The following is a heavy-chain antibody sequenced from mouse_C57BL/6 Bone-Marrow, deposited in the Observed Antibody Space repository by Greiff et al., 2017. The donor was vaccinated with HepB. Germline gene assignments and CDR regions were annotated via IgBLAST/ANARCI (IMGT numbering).Heavy chain of an antibody. J-gene: IGHJ4*01. Sequence: QVQLQQSGAELVKPGASVKMSCKASGYTFTSYWITWVKQRPGQGLEWIGDIYPGSGSTNYNEKFKSKATLTLATSSSTAYLQLSRLTSEDSAVYYCASDCYYGRNPYYDMDDWGQGTSVTVSS. D-gene: IGHD1-1*01. CDR3: ASDCYYGRNPYYDMDD. CDR1: GYTFTSYW. V-gene: IGHV1-55*01. CDR2: IYPGSGST.